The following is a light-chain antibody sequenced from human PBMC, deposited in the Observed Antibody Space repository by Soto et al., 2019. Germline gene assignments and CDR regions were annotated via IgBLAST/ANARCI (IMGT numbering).Light chain of an antibody. CDR2: KAS. V-gene: IGKV1-5*03. J-gene: IGKJ4*01. CDR3: QQYDSYST. Sequence: DIQMTQSPSTLSASFGDRVTITCRASQNIRSWMAWYQQKPGKAPRLLIYKASSLQSGVPPRLSGSGSGTEFTLTISSLQPDDYATYYCQQYDSYSTFGGGTKVDIK. CDR1: QNIRSW.